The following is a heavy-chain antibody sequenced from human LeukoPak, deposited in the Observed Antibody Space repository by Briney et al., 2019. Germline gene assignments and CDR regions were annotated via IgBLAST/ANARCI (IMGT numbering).Heavy chain of an antibody. Sequence: GGSLRLSCEASGFTFSAYAMTWVRQAPGKGLEWVSVFYVGGATYYADSVKARFTISRDNSENTLYLQMKSLRAEDTAVYYCARGDGYNFFDYWGQGTLVTVSS. D-gene: IGHD5-24*01. CDR3: ARGDGYNFFDY. J-gene: IGHJ4*02. CDR2: FYVGGAT. CDR1: GFTFSAYA. V-gene: IGHV3-66*01.